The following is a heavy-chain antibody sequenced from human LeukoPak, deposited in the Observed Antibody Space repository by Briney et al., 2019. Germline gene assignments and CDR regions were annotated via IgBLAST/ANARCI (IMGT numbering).Heavy chain of an antibody. CDR3: ARGYYYDSSGYYLSLFFDY. CDR1: GGSISSYY. CDR2: IYYSGST. J-gene: IGHJ4*02. D-gene: IGHD3-22*01. Sequence: PPETLSLTCTVSGGSISSYYWSWIRQPPGRGLEWIGYIYYSGSTNYNPSLKSRVTISVDTSKNQFSLKLSSVTAADTAVYYCARGYYYDSSGYYLSLFFDYWGQGTLVTVSS. V-gene: IGHV4-59*01.